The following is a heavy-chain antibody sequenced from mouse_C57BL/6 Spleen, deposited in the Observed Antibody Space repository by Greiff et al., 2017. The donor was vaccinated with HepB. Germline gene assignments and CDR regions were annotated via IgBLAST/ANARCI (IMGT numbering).Heavy chain of an antibody. V-gene: IGHV1-15*01. CDR1: GYTFTDYE. J-gene: IGHJ3*01. D-gene: IGHD2-2*01. Sequence: QVQLKESGAELARPGASVTLSCKASGYTFTDYEMHWVKQTPVHGLEWIGAIDPETGGTAYNQKFKGKAILTADKSSSTAYMELRSLTSEDSAVYYCTRWLPFAYWGQGTLVTVSA. CDR3: TRWLPFAY. CDR2: IDPETGGT.